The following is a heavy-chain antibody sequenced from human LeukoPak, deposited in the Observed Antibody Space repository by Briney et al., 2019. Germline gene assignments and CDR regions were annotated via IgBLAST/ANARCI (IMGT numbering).Heavy chain of an antibody. V-gene: IGHV4-39*07. CDR3: ARDTAMATGYGMDV. CDR1: GGSISRSSSYY. D-gene: IGHD5-18*01. Sequence: TLSLTCAVSGGSISRSSSYYWGWIRQPPGKGLEWIGEINHSGSTNYNPSLKSRVTISVDTSKNQFSLKLSSVTAADTAVYYCARDTAMATGYGMDVWGQGTTVTVSS. J-gene: IGHJ6*02. CDR2: INHSGST.